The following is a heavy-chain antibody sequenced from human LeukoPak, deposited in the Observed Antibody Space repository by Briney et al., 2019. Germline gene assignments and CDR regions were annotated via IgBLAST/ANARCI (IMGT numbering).Heavy chain of an antibody. CDR3: AKERPHGMDV. CDR1: GFTFSTYS. V-gene: IGHV3-21*01. D-gene: IGHD6-6*01. J-gene: IGHJ6*02. CDR2: ISTSSTYI. Sequence: GGSLRLSCAASGFTFSTYSMNWVRQAPGKGLEWVSSISTSSTYIYYADSVKGRFTISRDNAKNSLYLQMNSLRAEDTAVYYCAKERPHGMDVWGQGTSVTVSS.